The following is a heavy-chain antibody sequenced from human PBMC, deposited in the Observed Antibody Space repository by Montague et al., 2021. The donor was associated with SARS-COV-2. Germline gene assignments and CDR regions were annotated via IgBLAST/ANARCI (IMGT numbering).Heavy chain of an antibody. V-gene: IGHV3-21*01. CDR2: ISSSSYI. CDR1: GFTFSSYS. D-gene: IGHD5-24*01. CDR3: ARDPEMATIIRSLGYYYYYGMDV. Sequence: SLRLSCAASGFTFSSYSMNWVRQAPGKGLEWVSSISSSSYIYYADSVKGRFTISRDNAKNSLYLQMNSLRAEDTAVYYCARDPEMATIIRSLGYYYYYGMDVWGQGTTVTVSS. J-gene: IGHJ6*02.